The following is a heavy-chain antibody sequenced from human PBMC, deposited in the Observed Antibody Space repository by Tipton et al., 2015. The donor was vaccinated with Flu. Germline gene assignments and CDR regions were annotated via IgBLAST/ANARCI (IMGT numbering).Heavy chain of an antibody. D-gene: IGHD3-10*01. J-gene: IGHJ6*02. CDR2: ILYSGIP. CDR1: GGSISRDY. CDR3: ARVLGNSYYYGMDV. V-gene: IGHV4-59*01. Sequence: TLSLTCIVSGGSISRDYWSWIRQPPGRGLEWIGSILYSGIPRYNSSLKSRVSISVDTSKNQFSLQLGSVTAADTAVYYCARVLGNSYYYGMDVWGQGTTVTASS.